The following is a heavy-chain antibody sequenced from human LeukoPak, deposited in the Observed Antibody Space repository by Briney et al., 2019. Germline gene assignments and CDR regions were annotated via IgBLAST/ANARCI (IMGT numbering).Heavy chain of an antibody. CDR2: ISKDGSDK. V-gene: IGHV3-30-3*01. Sequence: GGSLRLSCAASGFTFSDCAMHWVRQAPGKGLEWVAVISKDGSDKYYPGSVRGRFTISRDNAKNSLFLQMNTLRAEDTAIYYCAKDRTVGASYWYFDLWGRGTLATVSS. J-gene: IGHJ2*01. CDR3: AKDRTVGASYWYFDL. D-gene: IGHD1-26*01. CDR1: GFTFSDCA.